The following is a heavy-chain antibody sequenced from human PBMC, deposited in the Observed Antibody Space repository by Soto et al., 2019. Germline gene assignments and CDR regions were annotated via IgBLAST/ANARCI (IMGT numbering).Heavy chain of an antibody. V-gene: IGHV3-74*01. CDR1: GFTFSSYW. CDR3: ARDTQLGIVATIIDY. J-gene: IGHJ4*02. D-gene: IGHD5-12*01. Sequence: GGSLRLFCAASGFTFSSYWMHWVRQAPGKGLVWVSRINSDGSSTSYADSVKGRFTISRDNAKNTLYLQMNSLRAEDTAVYYCARDTQLGIVATIIDYWGQGTLVTVSS. CDR2: INSDGSST.